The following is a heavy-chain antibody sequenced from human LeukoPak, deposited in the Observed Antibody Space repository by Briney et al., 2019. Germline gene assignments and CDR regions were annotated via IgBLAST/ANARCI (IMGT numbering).Heavy chain of an antibody. D-gene: IGHD3-3*01. V-gene: IGHV4-59*01. CDR1: GGSISSYY. J-gene: IGHJ3*02. Sequence: SETLSLTCTVSGGSISSYYLSWIRQPPGKGLEWIGYIYYSGSTNYNPSLKSRVTISVDTSKNQFSLKLSSVTAADTAVYYCARESNLFGVADDAFDIWGQGTMVTVSS. CDR3: ARESNLFGVADDAFDI. CDR2: IYYSGST.